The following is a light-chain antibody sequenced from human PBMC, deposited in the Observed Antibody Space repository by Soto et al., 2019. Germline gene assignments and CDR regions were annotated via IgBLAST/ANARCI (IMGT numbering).Light chain of an antibody. J-gene: IGKJ5*01. CDR1: QSVTRTH. CDR3: QQYSNSAPVT. CDR2: DTS. V-gene: IGKV3-20*01. Sequence: EVMLTQSPGTLSLSPGERATLSCRASQSVTRTHLAWYQQRSGQAPRLLIYDTSSRAAGIPDRFSGSGSGTAVSLTISRRQPQDVAVVYCQQYSNSAPVTFGQGTRLEIK.